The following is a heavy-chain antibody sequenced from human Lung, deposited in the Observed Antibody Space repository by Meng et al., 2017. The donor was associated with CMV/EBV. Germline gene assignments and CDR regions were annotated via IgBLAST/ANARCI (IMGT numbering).Heavy chain of an antibody. V-gene: IGHV4-4*02. CDR1: GDSITNHNW. D-gene: IGHD3-10*01. CDR2: IPHRGSS. CDR3: LRRSGGSV. J-gene: IGHJ1*01. Sequence: RESGPALVNPAGALSLTCALSGDSITNHNWWAWVRQPPGKGLEWIGEIPHRGSSAYNPSLKSRVSMSIDKSKNQFSLKLTSVTAADTAVYHCLRRSGGSVWGQGTLVTVSS.